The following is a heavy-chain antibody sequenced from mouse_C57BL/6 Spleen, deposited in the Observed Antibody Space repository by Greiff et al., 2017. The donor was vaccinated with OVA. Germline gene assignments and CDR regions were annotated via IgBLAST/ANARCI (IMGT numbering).Heavy chain of an antibody. V-gene: IGHV5-6*01. CDR1: GFTFSSYG. Sequence: EVQLVESGGDLVKPGGSLKLSCAASGFTFSSYGMSWVRQTPDKRLEWVATISSGGSYTYYPDSVKGRFTISRDNAKNTLYLQISSLNSAYTSMSYCTDYVWFAYWGPGTLLTVSA. D-gene: IGHD1-1*01. CDR2: ISSGGSYT. CDR3: TDYVWFAY. J-gene: IGHJ3*01.